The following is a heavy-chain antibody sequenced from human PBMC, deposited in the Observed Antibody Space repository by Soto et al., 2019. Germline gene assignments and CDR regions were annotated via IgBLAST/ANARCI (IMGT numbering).Heavy chain of an antibody. V-gene: IGHV3-30*18. CDR1: GFTFSSYG. D-gene: IGHD6-19*01. CDR2: ISYDGSNK. J-gene: IGHJ6*02. CDR3: ANQRQQWPQLTYYYYGMDV. Sequence: QVRLVESGGGVVQPGRSLRLSCAASGFTFSSYGMHWVRQAPGKGLEWVAVISYDGSNKYYADSVKGRFTISRDNSKNTLYLQMNSLRAEDTAVYYCANQRQQWPQLTYYYYGMDVWGQGTTVTVSS.